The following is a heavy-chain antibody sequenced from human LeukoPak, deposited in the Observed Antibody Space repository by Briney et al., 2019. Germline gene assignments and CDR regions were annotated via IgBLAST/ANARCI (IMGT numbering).Heavy chain of an antibody. V-gene: IGHV3-53*01. J-gene: IGHJ4*02. D-gene: IGHD6-19*01. CDR2: IYSGGST. CDR3: ARNSGSYGIS. Sequence: GGSLRLSCAASGFTVSNSYMSWVRQAPGKGLEWVSVIYSGGSTYYADSVRGRFTISRDNYKNTLYLQLTSLSDDDTAVYFCARNSGSYGISWGQGTLVIVSS. CDR1: GFTVSNSY.